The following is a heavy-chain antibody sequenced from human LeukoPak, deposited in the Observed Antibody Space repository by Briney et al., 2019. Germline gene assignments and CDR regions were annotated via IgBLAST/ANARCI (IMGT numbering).Heavy chain of an antibody. D-gene: IGHD3-22*01. CDR1: GASISKDY. CDR2: VTHSDFNKANGDIT. CDR3: VRASVDTSGAFDV. V-gene: IGHV4-59*01. Sequence: PSETLSLTCTVSGASISKDYWAWIRQPPGKGLEWIGYVTHSDFNKANGDITNYNPSLESRVTTSRDTPKNQFSLKLSSMTAADTAIYYCVRASVDTSGAFDVWGQGTVVTVPS. J-gene: IGHJ3*01.